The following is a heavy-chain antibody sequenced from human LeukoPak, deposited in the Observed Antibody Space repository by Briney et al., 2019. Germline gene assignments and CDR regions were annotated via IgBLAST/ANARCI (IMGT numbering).Heavy chain of an antibody. D-gene: IGHD1-26*01. CDR3: ARGASIVGPYNWFDP. CDR2: INPNSGGT. Sequence: GASVTVSCKASGYTFTGYYMHWVRQAPGQGLEWMGWINPNSGGTNYAQKFQGRITMTRDTSISTAYMELSRLRSDDTAVYYCARGASIVGPYNWFDPGGQGTLVTVS. J-gene: IGHJ5*02. CDR1: GYTFTGYY. V-gene: IGHV1-2*02.